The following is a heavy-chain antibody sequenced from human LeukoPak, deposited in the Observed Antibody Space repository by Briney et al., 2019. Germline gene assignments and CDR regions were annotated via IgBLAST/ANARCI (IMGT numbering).Heavy chain of an antibody. J-gene: IGHJ4*02. V-gene: IGHV4-39*01. CDR2: IYYSGST. Sequence: SETLSLTCTVSGGSISSSSYYWGWIRQPPGKGLEWIGSIYYSGSTYYNPSLKSRVTISVDTSKNQFSLKLSSVTATDTAVYYCARLPPGVYFDYWGQGTLVTVSS. CDR3: ARLPPGVYFDY. D-gene: IGHD3-10*01. CDR1: GGSISSSSYY.